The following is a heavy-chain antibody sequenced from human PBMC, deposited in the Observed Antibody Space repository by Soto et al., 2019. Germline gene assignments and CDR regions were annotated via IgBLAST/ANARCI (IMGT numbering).Heavy chain of an antibody. V-gene: IGHV5-10-1*01. J-gene: IGHJ6*02. D-gene: IGHD3-3*01. CDR3: ATRGRFLEWSDYYYYGMDV. CDR2: IDPSDSYT. Sequence: GESLKISCKGSGYSFTSYWISWVRQMPGKVLEWMGRIDPSDSYTNYSPSFQGHVTISADKSISTAYLQWSSLKASDTAMYYCATRGRFLEWSDYYYYGMDVWGQGXTVTVSS. CDR1: GYSFTSYW.